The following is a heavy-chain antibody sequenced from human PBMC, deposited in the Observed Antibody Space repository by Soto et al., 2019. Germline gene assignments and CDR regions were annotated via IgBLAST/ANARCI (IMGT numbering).Heavy chain of an antibody. V-gene: IGHV3-30*18. CDR1: GFTFSSYG. Sequence: QVQLVESGGGVVQPGRSLRLSCAASGFTFSSYGMHWVRQAPGKGLEWVAVISYDGSNKYYADSVKGRFTISRDNSKNQLDLQMNSLRAEETGWDYWAKTKDGCLPGFWGQGTLVNVPP. D-gene: IGHD4-17*01. J-gene: IGHJ4*02. CDR2: ISYDGSNK. CDR3: AKTKDGCLPGF.